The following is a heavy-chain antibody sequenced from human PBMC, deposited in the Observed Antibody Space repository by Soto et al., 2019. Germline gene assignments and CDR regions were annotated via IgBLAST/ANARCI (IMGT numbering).Heavy chain of an antibody. CDR1: GGSISSYY. CDR3: VRGSITIFGVVIYDYYYGMDV. CDR2: IYTSGST. J-gene: IGHJ6*02. Sequence: SETLSLTCTVSGGSISSYYWSWIRQPAGKGLEWIGRIYTSGSTNYNPSLKSRVTMSVDTSKNQFSLKLSSVTAADTAVYYCVRGSITIFGVVIYDYYYGMDVWGQGTTVTVSS. V-gene: IGHV4-4*07. D-gene: IGHD3-3*01.